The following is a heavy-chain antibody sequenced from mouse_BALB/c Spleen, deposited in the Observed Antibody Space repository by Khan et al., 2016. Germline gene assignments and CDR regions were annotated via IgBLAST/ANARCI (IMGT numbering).Heavy chain of an antibody. CDR3: ARGEHVRRYYYSRDY. CDR2: ISTGGDI. CDR1: GFTFSSYV. D-gene: IGHD3-2*02. V-gene: IGHV5-6-5*01. J-gene: IGHJ4*01. Sequence: EVELVESGGGLVKPGGSLKLSCAASGFTFSSYVMSWVRQTPEKRLEGVASISTGGDIYYPDRAQGRFTISRDTARNMLYLHMASLRCEDTGMYDCARGEHVRRYYYSRDYWGQGTSVTVSS.